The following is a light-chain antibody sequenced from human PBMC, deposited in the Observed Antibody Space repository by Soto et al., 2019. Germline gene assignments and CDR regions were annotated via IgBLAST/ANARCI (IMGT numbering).Light chain of an antibody. CDR1: SSDVGNYNY. CDR3: SSYTGSSTLYV. J-gene: IGLJ1*01. CDR2: EVS. V-gene: IGLV2-14*01. Sequence: QSALTQPASVSGSPGQSITISCTGTSSDVGNYNYVSWYRQHPGKAPKLMIYEVSKRPSGVSNRFSGSKSGNTASLTISGLQAEDEADDYCSSYTGSSTLYVFGTGTKLTVL.